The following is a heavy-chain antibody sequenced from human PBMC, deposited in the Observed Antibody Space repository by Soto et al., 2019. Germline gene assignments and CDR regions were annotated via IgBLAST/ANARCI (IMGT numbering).Heavy chain of an antibody. Sequence: PSETLSLTCAVSGCSISSGYYWGWIRQPPGKGLEWIGSIYHSGSTYYNPSLKSRVTISVDTSKNQFSLKLSSVTAADTAVYYCARDPGGRLNTGNWFDPWGQGTLVTVSS. CDR2: IYHSGST. J-gene: IGHJ5*02. CDR1: GCSISSGYY. D-gene: IGHD4-17*01. CDR3: ARDPGGRLNTGNWFDP. V-gene: IGHV4-38-2*02.